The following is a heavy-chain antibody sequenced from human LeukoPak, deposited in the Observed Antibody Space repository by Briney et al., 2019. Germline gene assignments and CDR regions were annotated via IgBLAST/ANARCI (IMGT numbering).Heavy chain of an antibody. CDR1: GGSISSSSYY. D-gene: IGHD5-12*01. J-gene: IGHJ4*02. V-gene: IGHV4-39*07. CDR2: IYYSGST. Sequence: ETLSLTCTVSGGSISSSSYYWGWIRQPPGKGLEWIGSIYYSGSTYYNPSLKSRVTISVDTSKNQFSLKLSSVTAADTAVYYCARDQAGWSGYDYGHFDYWGQGTLVTVSS. CDR3: ARDQAGWSGYDYGHFDY.